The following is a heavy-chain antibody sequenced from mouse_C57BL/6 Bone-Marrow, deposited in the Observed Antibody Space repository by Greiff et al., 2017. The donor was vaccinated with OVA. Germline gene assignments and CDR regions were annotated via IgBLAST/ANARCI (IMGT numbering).Heavy chain of an antibody. Sequence: QVQLKQPGAELVMPGASVKLSCKASGYTFTSYWMHWVKQRPGQGLAWIGEIDPSDSYTNYNQKFKGKSTLTVDKSSSTAYMQLSSLTSEDSAVYYCARNLRAWFAYWGQGTLVTVSA. CDR1: GYTFTSYW. J-gene: IGHJ3*01. CDR2: IDPSDSYT. CDR3: ARNLRAWFAY. V-gene: IGHV1-69*01.